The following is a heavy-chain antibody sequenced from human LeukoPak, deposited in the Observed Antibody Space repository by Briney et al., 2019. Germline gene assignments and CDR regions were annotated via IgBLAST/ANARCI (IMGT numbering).Heavy chain of an antibody. J-gene: IGHJ4*02. V-gene: IGHV3-43*01. CDR3: AKSDHRGDGFNYDY. Sequence: PGGSLRLSCAASGFTFDDHTMHWVRQPPGKGLEWVSLISWDGGTTYYAGSVKGRFTISRDNTKNSLYLEMNSLRAEDTALYYCAKSDHRGDGFNYDYWGQGTLVTASS. D-gene: IGHD5-24*01. CDR1: GFTFDDHT. CDR2: ISWDGGTT.